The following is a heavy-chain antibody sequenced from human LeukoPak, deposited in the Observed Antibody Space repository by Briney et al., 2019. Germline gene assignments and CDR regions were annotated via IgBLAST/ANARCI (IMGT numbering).Heavy chain of an antibody. CDR3: ARSFGYGVDAFDI. D-gene: IGHD5-18*01. CDR1: GFTFSSYE. Sequence: PGGSLRLSCAASGFTFSSYEMNWVRQAPGKGLEWVSAISGSGGTTYYADSVKGRFTISRDNSKNTLYLQMNSLRAEDTAVYYCARSFGYGVDAFDIWGQGTMVTVSS. J-gene: IGHJ3*02. CDR2: ISGSGGTT. V-gene: IGHV3-23*01.